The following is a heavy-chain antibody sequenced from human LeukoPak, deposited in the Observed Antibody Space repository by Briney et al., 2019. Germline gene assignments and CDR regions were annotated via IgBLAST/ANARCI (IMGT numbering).Heavy chain of an antibody. CDR1: GFTFSSYA. CDR2: ISYDGSNK. CDR3: ARDQDGYRVY. D-gene: IGHD5-24*01. J-gene: IGHJ4*02. Sequence: GGSLRLTCAASGFTFSSYAMHWVRQAPGKGLEWVAVISYDGSNKYYADSVKGRFTISRDNSKNTLYLQMNSLRAEDTAVYYCARDQDGYRVYWGQGTLVTVSS. V-gene: IGHV3-30-3*01.